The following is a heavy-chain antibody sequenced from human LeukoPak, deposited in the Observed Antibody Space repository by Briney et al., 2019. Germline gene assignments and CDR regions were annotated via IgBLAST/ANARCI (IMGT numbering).Heavy chain of an antibody. CDR2: IYYSGTT. V-gene: IGHV4-59*12. Sequence: SETLSLTCTASGGSISTYYWSWLRQPPGKGLEWIAYIYYSGTTDYNPSLKSRVTMSVDTSKNQFSVRLTSVAAADTAVYYCARAAYCSGASCYFDYWGQGTLVTVSS. D-gene: IGHD2-15*01. J-gene: IGHJ4*02. CDR1: GGSISTYY. CDR3: ARAAYCSGASCYFDY.